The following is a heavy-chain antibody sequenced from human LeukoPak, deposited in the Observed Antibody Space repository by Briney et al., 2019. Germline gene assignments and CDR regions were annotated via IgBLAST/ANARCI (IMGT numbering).Heavy chain of an antibody. V-gene: IGHV4-38-2*01. CDR3: AKVHYSGSYIGEFDY. CDR1: GYSISSGYY. Sequence: PSETLSLTCAVSGYSISSGYYWGWIRQPPGKGLEWIGSIYHSGSTYYNPSLKSRVTISVDTSKNQFSLKLSSVTAADTAVYYCAKVHYSGSYIGEFDYWGQGTLVTVSS. J-gene: IGHJ4*02. CDR2: IYHSGST. D-gene: IGHD1-26*01.